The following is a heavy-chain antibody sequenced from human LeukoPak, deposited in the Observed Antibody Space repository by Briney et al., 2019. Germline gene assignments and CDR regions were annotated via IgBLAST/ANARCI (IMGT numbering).Heavy chain of an antibody. V-gene: IGHV4-39*01. J-gene: IGHJ4*02. CDR2: IYYSGST. CDR3: ARRWGNIVGVTYEY. Sequence: SEILSLTCTVSGGSISSSSYYWGWIRQPPGRGLEWIGSIYYSGSTYYNPSLKSRVTMSVHTSENQFSLRLNSVTAVDTAVYYCARRWGNIVGVTYEYWGQGTLVTVSS. CDR1: GGSISSSSYY. D-gene: IGHD3-16*01.